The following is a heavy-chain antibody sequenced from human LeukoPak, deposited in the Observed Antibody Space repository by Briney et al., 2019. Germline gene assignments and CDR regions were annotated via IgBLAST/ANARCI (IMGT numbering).Heavy chain of an antibody. V-gene: IGHV1-69*05. CDR3: ARDSVLYGGSYFDH. J-gene: IGHJ4*02. Sequence: ASVKVSCKASGGTFSSYAISWVRQAPGQGLEWMGGIIPIFGTANYAQKFQGRVTITTDESTSTAYMELSSLRSEDTAVYYCARDSVLYGGSYFDHWGQGTLVTVSS. CDR1: GGTFSSYA. D-gene: IGHD4-23*01. CDR2: IIPIFGTA.